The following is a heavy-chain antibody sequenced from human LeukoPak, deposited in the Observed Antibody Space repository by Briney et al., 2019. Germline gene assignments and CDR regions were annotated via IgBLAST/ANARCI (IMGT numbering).Heavy chain of an antibody. D-gene: IGHD2-2*01. CDR1: GFTFSSYW. CDR3: ARVGLVGCSSTSCSPYYYYYYTDV. CDR2: IKQDGSEK. Sequence: GGSLRLSCAASGFTFSSYWMSWVRQAPGKGLEWVANIKQDGSEKYYVDSVKGRFTISRDNAKNSLYLQMNSLRAEDTAVYYCARVGLVGCSSTSCSPYYYYYYTDVWGKGTTVTVSS. V-gene: IGHV3-7*01. J-gene: IGHJ6*03.